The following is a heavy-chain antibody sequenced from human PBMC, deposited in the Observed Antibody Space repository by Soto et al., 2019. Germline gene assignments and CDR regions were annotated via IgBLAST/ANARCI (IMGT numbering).Heavy chain of an antibody. CDR2: TYNSGST. J-gene: IGHJ3*02. CDR1: GGSIRTSY. V-gene: IGHV4-59*01. Sequence: SETLSLTCTVSGGSIRTSYWSWIRQPPGKGLEWIGYTYNSGSTNYNPSLKSRVTISVDTSKNQFSLHLSSVTAADTAVYYCARDAFDIWGQGTMLTVSS. CDR3: ARDAFDI.